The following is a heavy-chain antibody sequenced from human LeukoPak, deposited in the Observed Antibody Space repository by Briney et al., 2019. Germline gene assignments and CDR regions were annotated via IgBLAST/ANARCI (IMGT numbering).Heavy chain of an antibody. CDR2: IYWDDDK. V-gene: IGHV2-5*02. CDR1: GFSLSTSGVG. Sequence: SGPTLVNPTQTLTLTCIFSGFSLSTSGVGVGWIRQPPGKALEWLALIYWDDDKRYSPSLKSRLTITKDTSKNQVVLTMTNMDPVDTATYYCARSRTGGLLFYSSSWYLPRGYFDYWGQGTLVTVSS. CDR3: ARSRTGGLLFYSSSWYLPRGYFDY. D-gene: IGHD6-13*01. J-gene: IGHJ4*02.